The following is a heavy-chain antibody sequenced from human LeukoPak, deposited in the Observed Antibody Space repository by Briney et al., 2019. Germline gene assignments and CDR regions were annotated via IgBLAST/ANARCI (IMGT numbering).Heavy chain of an antibody. CDR3: ATFDYSSSSLEY. D-gene: IGHD6-6*01. Sequence: SETLSLTCTVSGGSISSYYWSWIRQPPGKGLEWIGYIYYSGTTNYNPSFKSRVTISVDTSKNQFSLKVNPMTAADTAVYYCATFDYSSSSLEYWGQGTLVTVSS. CDR1: GGSISSYY. V-gene: IGHV4-59*01. J-gene: IGHJ4*02. CDR2: IYYSGTT.